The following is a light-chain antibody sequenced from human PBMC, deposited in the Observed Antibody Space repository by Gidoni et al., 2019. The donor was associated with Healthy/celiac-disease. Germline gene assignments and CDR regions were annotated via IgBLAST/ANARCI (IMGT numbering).Light chain of an antibody. Sequence: DSQLTQSPSFLSASVGDRVPITCRASQGISSYLAWYQHKPGKAPKLLIYAASTLQSGVPSRFSGSGSGTAFTLTISSLQPEDFATYYCQQLNSYPLTFGGGTKVEIK. V-gene: IGKV1-9*01. CDR3: QQLNSYPLT. CDR1: QGISSY. J-gene: IGKJ4*01. CDR2: AAS.